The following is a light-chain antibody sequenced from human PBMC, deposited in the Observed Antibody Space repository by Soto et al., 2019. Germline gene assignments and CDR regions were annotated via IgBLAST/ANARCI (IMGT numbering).Light chain of an antibody. Sequence: EIVLTQSPATLSLSPGERATLSCRASQSVSSYLAWYQQKPGQAPRLLIYDASNRATGIPARFSGSGSGTDLTLTISSQEPEDFAVYYCQQRSNWPPWTFGQGTKVEIK. CDR2: DAS. CDR1: QSVSSY. J-gene: IGKJ1*01. CDR3: QQRSNWPPWT. V-gene: IGKV3-11*01.